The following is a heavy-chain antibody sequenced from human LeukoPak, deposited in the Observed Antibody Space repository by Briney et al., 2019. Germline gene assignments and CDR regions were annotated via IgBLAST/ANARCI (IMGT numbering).Heavy chain of an antibody. V-gene: IGHV4-31*03. CDR3: TRRVPDSSAPGIAFDI. Sequence: SETLSLTCTVSGGSISCGGYYWTWIRQHPGKGLEWIGYMHYSGDTHYNPSLKSRLTISVDTSKNHFSLKLSSVTAADTAMYYCTRRVPDSSAPGIAFDIWGQGTMVTVSS. CDR2: MHYSGDT. CDR1: GGSISCGGYY. J-gene: IGHJ3*02. D-gene: IGHD3-22*01.